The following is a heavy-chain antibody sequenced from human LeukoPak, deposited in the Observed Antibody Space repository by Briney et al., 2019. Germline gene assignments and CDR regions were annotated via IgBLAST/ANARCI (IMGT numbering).Heavy chain of an antibody. CDR3: VRQVRGVISDY. CDR1: GYSFTSNW. J-gene: IGHJ4*02. V-gene: IGHV5-51*01. D-gene: IGHD3-10*01. CDR2: VYPGDSDT. Sequence: GESLKISCKGFGYSFTSNWIGWVRQMPGKGLEWTAIVYPGDSDTRYSPSFQGQVTISVDKSISTAYLQWSSLKASGTAMYYCVRQVRGVISDYWGQGTLVTVSS.